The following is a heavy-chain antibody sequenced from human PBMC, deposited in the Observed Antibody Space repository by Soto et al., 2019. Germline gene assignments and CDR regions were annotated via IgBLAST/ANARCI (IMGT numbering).Heavy chain of an antibody. CDR3: ARGIAAAGNDY. V-gene: IGHV4-34*01. D-gene: IGHD6-13*01. Sequence: SETLSLTCAVYGGSFSGYYWIWIRQPPGKGLEWIGEINHSGSTNYNPSLKSRVTISVDTSKNQFSLKLSSVTAADTAVYYCARGIAAAGNDYWGQGTLVTVSS. CDR1: GGSFSGYY. J-gene: IGHJ4*02. CDR2: INHSGST.